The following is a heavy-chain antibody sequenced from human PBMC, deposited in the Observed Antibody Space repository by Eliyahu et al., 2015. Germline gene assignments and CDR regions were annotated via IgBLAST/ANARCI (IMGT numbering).Heavy chain of an antibody. CDR2: ISGSGGAT. CDR3: AKETTDWYFDL. D-gene: IGHD1-1*01. Sequence: EVQLLESGGGLVQPGGSLRLSXAASEXTFXIXAMXWVXQAXGXGLGWXSSISGSGGATYYADSVKGRFTISRDNSKNTLYLQMNSLRAEDTAVYYCAKETTDWYFDLWGRGTLVTVSS. J-gene: IGHJ2*01. CDR1: EXTFXIXA. V-gene: IGHV3-23*01.